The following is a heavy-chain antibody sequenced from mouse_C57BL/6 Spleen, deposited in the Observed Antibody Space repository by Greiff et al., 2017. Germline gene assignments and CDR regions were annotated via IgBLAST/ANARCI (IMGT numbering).Heavy chain of an antibody. J-gene: IGHJ4*01. V-gene: IGHV1-52*01. CDR1: GYTFTSYW. D-gene: IGHD1-1*01. Sequence: QVQLQQSGAELVRPGSSVKLSCKASGYTFTSYWMHWVKQRPIQGLEWIGKIDPSDSDTHYNQKFKDKATLTVDKSSSTAYMQLISLTSDDSAVDDCALLITTGYYYAMDYWGQGTSVTVSS. CDR3: ALLITTGYYYAMDY. CDR2: IDPSDSDT.